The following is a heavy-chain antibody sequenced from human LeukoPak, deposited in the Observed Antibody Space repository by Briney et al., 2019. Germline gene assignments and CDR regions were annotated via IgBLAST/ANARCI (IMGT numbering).Heavy chain of an antibody. D-gene: IGHD3-3*01. V-gene: IGHV3-23*01. CDR2: ISGSGGST. Sequence: GGSLRLSCAASGFTFSSYAMSWVRQAPGKGLEWVSAISGSGGSTYYADSVKGRFTISRDNSKNTLYLQMNSLRAEDTAVYYCARTEGFWSGSLGESNWFDPWGQGTLVTVSS. CDR1: GFTFSSYA. CDR3: ARTEGFWSGSLGESNWFDP. J-gene: IGHJ5*02.